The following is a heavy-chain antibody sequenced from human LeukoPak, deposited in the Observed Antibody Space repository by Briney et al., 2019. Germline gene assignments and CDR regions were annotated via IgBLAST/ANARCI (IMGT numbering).Heavy chain of an antibody. CDR1: GFTFSSYS. J-gene: IGHJ5*02. V-gene: IGHV3-48*04. CDR3: ARDEVLNWFDP. D-gene: IGHD3-10*01. CDR2: ISSSGSTI. Sequence: GGSLRLSCAASGFTFSSYSMNWVRQAPGKGLEWVSYISSSGSTIYYADSMKGRFTISRDNAKNSLYLQMNSLRAEDTAVYYCARDEVLNWFDPWGQGTLVTVSS.